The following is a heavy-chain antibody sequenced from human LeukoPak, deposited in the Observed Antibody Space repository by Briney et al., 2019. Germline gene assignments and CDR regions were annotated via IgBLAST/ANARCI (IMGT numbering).Heavy chain of an antibody. CDR3: ARAGYDSSGYSTYYFDY. D-gene: IGHD3-22*01. Sequence: SETLSLTCTVSGGSISSYYWSWIRQHPGKGLEWIGYIYYSGSTYYNPSLKSRVTISIDTSKNQFSLKLSSVTAADTAVYYCARAGYDSSGYSTYYFDYWGQGTLVTVSS. V-gene: IGHV4-59*06. CDR1: GGSISSYY. CDR2: IYYSGST. J-gene: IGHJ4*02.